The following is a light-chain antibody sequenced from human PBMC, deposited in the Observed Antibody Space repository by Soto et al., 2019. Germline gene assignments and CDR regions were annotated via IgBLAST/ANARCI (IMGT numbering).Light chain of an antibody. V-gene: IGKV3-11*01. CDR2: EAS. CDR1: QSVRNY. J-gene: IGKJ5*01. Sequence: EIVLTQSPATLSLSPGERATLSCRASQSVRNYLAWYQHKPGQAPRLLIYEASNRATGIPARFSGSGSGTEFTLTISSLQSEDFAVYYCQQYNNWPPFTFGQGTRLEIK. CDR3: QQYNNWPPFT.